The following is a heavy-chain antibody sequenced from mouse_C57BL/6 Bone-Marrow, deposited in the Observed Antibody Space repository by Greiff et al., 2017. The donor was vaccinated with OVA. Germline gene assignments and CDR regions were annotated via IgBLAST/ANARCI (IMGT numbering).Heavy chain of an antibody. J-gene: IGHJ1*03. Sequence: EVQLQQSGPELVKPGASVKISCKASGYSFTGYYMNWVKQSPEKNLEWIGEINPSTGGTTYNQKFKAKATLTVDKSSSTAYMQLKSLTSEDSAVYYCARPPHYYGSSYWYFGVWGTGTTVTVAS. CDR1: GYSFTGYY. V-gene: IGHV1-42*01. D-gene: IGHD1-1*01. CDR2: INPSTGGT. CDR3: ARPPHYYGSSYWYFGV.